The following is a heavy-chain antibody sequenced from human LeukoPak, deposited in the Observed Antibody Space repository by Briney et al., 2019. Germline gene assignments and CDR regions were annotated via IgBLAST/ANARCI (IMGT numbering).Heavy chain of an antibody. CDR2: INHSGST. CDR1: GGSFSGYY. D-gene: IGHD6-13*01. Sequence: SETLSLTCAVYGGSFSGYYWSWIRQPPGKGLEWIGEINHSGSTNYNPSLKSRVTISVDTSKNQFSLKLSSVTAADTAVYYCARGGRKNRYSSSWPRGWFDPWGQGTLVTVSS. J-gene: IGHJ5*02. CDR3: ARGGRKNRYSSSWPRGWFDP. V-gene: IGHV4-34*01.